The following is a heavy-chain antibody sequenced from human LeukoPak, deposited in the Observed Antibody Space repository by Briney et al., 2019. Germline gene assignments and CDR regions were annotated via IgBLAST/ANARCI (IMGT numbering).Heavy chain of an antibody. D-gene: IGHD3-22*01. Sequence: SETLSLTCTVSGGSISSYYWSWIRQPPGKGLEWIGYIYYSGSTNYNPSLKSRVTISVDTSKNQFSLKLSSVTAADTAVYYCARETYYYDSSGYPLSAAFDIWGQGTMVTVSS. J-gene: IGHJ3*02. CDR1: GGSISSYY. V-gene: IGHV4-59*01. CDR3: ARETYYYDSSGYPLSAAFDI. CDR2: IYYSGST.